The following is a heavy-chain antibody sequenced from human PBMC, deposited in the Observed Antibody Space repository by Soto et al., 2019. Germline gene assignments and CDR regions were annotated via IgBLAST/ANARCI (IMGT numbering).Heavy chain of an antibody. J-gene: IGHJ4*02. CDR1: GGSFSGYY. CDR3: ASQHYYDSSGYYVVY. CDR2: INHSGST. Sequence: PSETLSLTCAVYGGSFSGYYWTWIRQPPGTGLEWIGEINHSGSTNYNPSLQSRVTISIDTSKNQFSLKLSSVTATDTAVYYCASQHYYDSSGYYVVYWGQGTLVTVSS. D-gene: IGHD3-22*01. V-gene: IGHV4-34*01.